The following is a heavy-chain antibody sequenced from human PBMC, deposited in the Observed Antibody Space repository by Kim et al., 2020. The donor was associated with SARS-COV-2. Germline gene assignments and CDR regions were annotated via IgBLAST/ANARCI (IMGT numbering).Heavy chain of an antibody. CDR2: INHSGST. CDR3: AGEGYYDCWSGYFARHWYFDL. CDR1: GGSFSGYY. J-gene: IGHJ2*01. V-gene: IGHV4-34*01. D-gene: IGHD3-3*01. Sequence: SETLSLTCAVYGGSFSGYYWSWIRQPPGKGLEWIGEINHSGSTNYNPSLKSRVTISVDTSKNQFSLKLSSVTAADTAVYYCAGEGYYDCWSGYFARHWYFDLWGRGTLVTVSS.